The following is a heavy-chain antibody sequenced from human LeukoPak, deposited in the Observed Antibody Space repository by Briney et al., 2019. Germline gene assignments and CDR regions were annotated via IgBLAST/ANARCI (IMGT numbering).Heavy chain of an antibody. J-gene: IGHJ4*02. V-gene: IGHV3-33*05. CDR2: ISYDGENE. CDR3: TTGYYYGSEIFDY. D-gene: IGHD3-10*01. Sequence: GGSLRLSCVASGFTFSNYAMHWVRQPPGKGLEWVALISYDGENEYYVDSVKGRFTISRDNSKNTLYLQMNSLKTEDTAVYYCTTGYYYGSEIFDYWGQGTLVTVSS. CDR1: GFTFSNYA.